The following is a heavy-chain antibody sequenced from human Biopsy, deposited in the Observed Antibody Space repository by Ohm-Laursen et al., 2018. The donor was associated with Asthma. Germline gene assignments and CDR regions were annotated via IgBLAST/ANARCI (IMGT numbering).Heavy chain of an antibody. Sequence: SLRLSCTASVFTFSSYGFHWVRQPPGKGLGWAACISYDGSNKSNADPVKGRSTISRDNSKNTLYLQMNSLRAEDTAVYYCSREEPTSGWYQGSILRWGQGTLVTVSS. J-gene: IGHJ4*02. CDR3: SREEPTSGWYQGSILR. V-gene: IGHV3-30*03. CDR2: ISYDGSNK. CDR1: VFTFSSYG. D-gene: IGHD6-19*01.